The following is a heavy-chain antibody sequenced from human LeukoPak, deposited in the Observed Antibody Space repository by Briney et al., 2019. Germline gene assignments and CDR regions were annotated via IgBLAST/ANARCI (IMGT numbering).Heavy chain of an antibody. Sequence: SETLSLTSTVSGGSISGYYWSWLRQSPGKGLEWIGYIYHSGFTHYNPSLRSRLTISVDTSRNQFSLKLTSATAADTAMYYCARDQRCSRYDGGCDQWYFDLWGRGTLVTVSS. CDR1: GGSISGYY. D-gene: IGHD1-26*01. V-gene: IGHV4-59*01. CDR2: IYHSGFT. J-gene: IGHJ2*01. CDR3: ARDQRCSRYDGGCDQWYFDL.